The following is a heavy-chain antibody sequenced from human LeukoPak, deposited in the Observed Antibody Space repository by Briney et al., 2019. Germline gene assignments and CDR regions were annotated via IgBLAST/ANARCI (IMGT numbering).Heavy chain of an antibody. Sequence: ASVKVSCKASGYTFTSYGISWVRQAPGQGLEWMGWISAYNGNTNYAQKLQGRVTVTTDTSTSTAYMELRSLRSDDTAVYYCARDQWLVRVNYYYYGMDVWGQGTTVTVSS. CDR1: GYTFTSYG. D-gene: IGHD6-19*01. CDR2: ISAYNGNT. V-gene: IGHV1-18*01. J-gene: IGHJ6*02. CDR3: ARDQWLVRVNYYYYGMDV.